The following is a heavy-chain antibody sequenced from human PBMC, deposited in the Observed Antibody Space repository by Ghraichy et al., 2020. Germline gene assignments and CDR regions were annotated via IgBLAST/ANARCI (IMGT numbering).Heavy chain of an antibody. CDR3: ARQLLGGMGYYYGMDV. CDR1: GGSISSSSYY. Sequence: SETLSLTCTVSGGSISSSSYYWGWIRQPPGKGLEWIGSIYYSGSTYYNPSLKSRVTISVDTSKNQFSLKLSSVTAADTAVYYCARQLLGGMGYYYGMDVWGQGTTVTVSS. J-gene: IGHJ6*02. CDR2: IYYSGST. D-gene: IGHD2-15*01. V-gene: IGHV4-39*01.